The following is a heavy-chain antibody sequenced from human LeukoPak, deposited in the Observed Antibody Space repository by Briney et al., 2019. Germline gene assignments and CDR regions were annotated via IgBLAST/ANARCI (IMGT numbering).Heavy chain of an antibody. Sequence: SETLSLTCAISGGSISSYYWSWIRQSPGKGLEWIGFNYNSGTTAHNPSLKSRVSVSVDRAKNQFSLRLTSVTAADTAVYFCARERASAAPHFEHWGRGILVIVSS. V-gene: IGHV4-59*01. CDR2: NYNSGTT. D-gene: IGHD2-2*01. CDR1: GGSISSYY. J-gene: IGHJ4*02. CDR3: ARERASAAPHFEH.